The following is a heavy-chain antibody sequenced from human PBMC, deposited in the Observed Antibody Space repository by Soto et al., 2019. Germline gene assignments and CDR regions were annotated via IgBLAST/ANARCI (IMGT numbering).Heavy chain of an antibody. V-gene: IGHV3-23*01. CDR2: ISGSGGST. CDR3: AKGLGYCSSTSCPSDAFDI. CDR1: GLTFSSYA. J-gene: IGHJ3*02. D-gene: IGHD2-2*01. Sequence: GGSLRLSCAASGLTFSSYAMSWVRQAPGKGLEWVSAISGSGGSTYYADSGKGRFTISRDNAKNTLYLQMNSLRAEDMAVYFCAKGLGYCSSTSCPSDAFDIWGQETMVTVSS.